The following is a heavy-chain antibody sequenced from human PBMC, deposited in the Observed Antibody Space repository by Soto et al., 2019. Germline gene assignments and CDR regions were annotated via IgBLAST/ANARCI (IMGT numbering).Heavy chain of an antibody. CDR2: ISGSGGST. CDR3: AKDSESITIFGVVTTSYYYYMDV. V-gene: IGHV3-23*01. D-gene: IGHD3-3*01. Sequence: GGSLRLSCAASGFTFSSYAMSWVRQAPGKGLEWVSAISGSGGSTYYADSVKGRSTISRDNSKNTLYLQMNSLRAEDTAVYYCAKDSESITIFGVVTTSYYYYMDVWGKGTTVTVSS. J-gene: IGHJ6*03. CDR1: GFTFSSYA.